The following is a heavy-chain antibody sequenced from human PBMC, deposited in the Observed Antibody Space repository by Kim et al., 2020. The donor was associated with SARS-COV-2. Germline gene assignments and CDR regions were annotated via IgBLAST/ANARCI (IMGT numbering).Heavy chain of an antibody. Sequence: YAAPGKGQFTGSRDDSKNTVILHMNSLRPEDTAVYYCTRGRENLGNFDYWGQGTLVTVS. J-gene: IGHJ4*02. V-gene: IGHV3-30*03. D-gene: IGHD7-27*01. CDR3: TRGRENLGNFDY.